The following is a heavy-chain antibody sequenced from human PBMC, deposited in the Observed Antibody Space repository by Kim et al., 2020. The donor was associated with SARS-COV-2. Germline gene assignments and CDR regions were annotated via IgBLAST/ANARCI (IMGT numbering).Heavy chain of an antibody. CDR2: INPNSGGT. D-gene: IGHD6-19*01. Sequence: ASVKVSCRASGYSFTGYYIHWVRQAPGQGLEWMGRINPNSGGTSYPQRFQGRVIMTRDTSISTAFLELSSLRSDDTAIYYCARGPIVLAGMWWFGPWGQGTLVTVSS. CDR3: ARGPIVLAGMWWFGP. V-gene: IGHV1-2*06. J-gene: IGHJ5*02. CDR1: GYSFTGYY.